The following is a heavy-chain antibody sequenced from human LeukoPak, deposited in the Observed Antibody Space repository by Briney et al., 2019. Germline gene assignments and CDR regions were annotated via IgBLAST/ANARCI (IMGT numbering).Heavy chain of an antibody. CDR3: AKGGSSGYYSYFDY. D-gene: IGHD3-22*01. CDR1: GFTFSSYA. V-gene: IGHV3-23*01. Sequence: GGSLRLSCAASGFTFSSYAMSWVRQAPGKGLEWVSAISGSGGSIYYADSVKGRFTISRDNSKNTLYLQMNSLRAEDTAVYYCAKGGSSGYYSYFDYWGQGTLVTVSS. J-gene: IGHJ4*02. CDR2: ISGSGGSI.